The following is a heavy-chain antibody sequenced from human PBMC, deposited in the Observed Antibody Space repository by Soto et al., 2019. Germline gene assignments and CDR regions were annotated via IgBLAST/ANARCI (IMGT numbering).Heavy chain of an antibody. CDR2: ISWNSGSI. CDR3: AKDIFPTGTTSFDY. Sequence: EVQLVESGGGLVQPGRSLRLSCAASGFTFDDYAMHWVRQAPGKGLEWVSGISWNSGSIGYADSVKGRFTISRDNAKNSLDLQMNSLRAEDTALYYCAKDIFPTGTTSFDYWGQGTLVTVSS. V-gene: IGHV3-9*01. J-gene: IGHJ4*02. CDR1: GFTFDDYA. D-gene: IGHD1-7*01.